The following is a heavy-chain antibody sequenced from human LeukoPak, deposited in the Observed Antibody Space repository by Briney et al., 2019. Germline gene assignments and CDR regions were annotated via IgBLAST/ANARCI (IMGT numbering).Heavy chain of an antibody. CDR3: ASAYCSSTSCSFDY. Sequence: SQTLSLTCTVSGGSISSGSYYWSWIRRPAGKGLEWIGRIYTSGSTNYNPSLMSRVTISVDTSKNQFSLKLSSVTAADTAVYYCASAYCSSTSCSFDYWGQGTLVTVSS. CDR1: GGSISSGSYY. J-gene: IGHJ4*02. CDR2: IYTSGST. D-gene: IGHD2-2*01. V-gene: IGHV4-61*02.